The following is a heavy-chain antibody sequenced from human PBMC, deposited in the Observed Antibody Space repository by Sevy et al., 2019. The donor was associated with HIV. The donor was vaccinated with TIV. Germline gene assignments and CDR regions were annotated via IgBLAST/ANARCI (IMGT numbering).Heavy chain of an antibody. D-gene: IGHD3-3*01. CDR2: IIPIFGTA. Sequence: ASVKVSCKASGGTFSSYAISWVRQAPGQGLEWMGGIIPIFGTANYAQKFQGRVTITADESTSTAYTELSSLRSEDTAVYYCARGTAPYYDFWSGNYYYGMDVWGQGTTVTVSS. J-gene: IGHJ6*02. V-gene: IGHV1-69*13. CDR3: ARGTAPYYDFWSGNYYYGMDV. CDR1: GGTFSSYA.